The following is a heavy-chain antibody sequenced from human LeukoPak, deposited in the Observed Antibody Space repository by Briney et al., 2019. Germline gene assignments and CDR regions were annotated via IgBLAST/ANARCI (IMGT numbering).Heavy chain of an antibody. CDR3: AKDRGSVVVAAATIFDY. Sequence: GGSLRLSCAASGFTFSSYAMSWVRQAPGKGLEWVSAISGSGGSTYYADSVKGRFTISRDKSKNTLYLQMNSLRAEDTAVYYCAKDRGSVVVAAATIFDYWGQGTLVTVSS. CDR1: GFTFSSYA. V-gene: IGHV3-23*01. CDR2: ISGSGGST. J-gene: IGHJ4*02. D-gene: IGHD2-2*01.